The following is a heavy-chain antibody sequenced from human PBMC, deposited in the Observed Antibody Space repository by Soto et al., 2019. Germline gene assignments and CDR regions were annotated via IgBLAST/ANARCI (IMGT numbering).Heavy chain of an antibody. V-gene: IGHV2-70*11. CDR2: IDWDDDK. D-gene: IGHD2-2*01. J-gene: IGHJ6*03. CDR3: ARIRTVVVPAVSPAVYYYMDV. CDR1: GFSLSTSGMC. Sequence: GSGPTLVNPTQTLTLTCTFAGFSLSTSGMCVSWIRQPPGKALEWLARIDWDDDKYYSTSLKTRLTISKDTSKNQVVLTMTNMDPVDTATYYCARIRTVVVPAVSPAVYYYMDVWGKGTTVTVSS.